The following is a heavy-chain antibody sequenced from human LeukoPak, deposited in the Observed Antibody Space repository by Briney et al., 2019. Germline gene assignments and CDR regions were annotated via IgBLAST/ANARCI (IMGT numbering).Heavy chain of an antibody. CDR3: ASAPYYYDSSGYDY. J-gene: IGHJ4*02. CDR1: GGSFSGYY. CDR2: INHSGST. Sequence: SETLSLTCAVYGGSFSGYYWSWIRQPPGKGLEWIGEINHSGSTDYNPSLKSRDTISVDTSKNQFSLKLSSVTAADTAVYYCASAPYYYDSSGYDYWGQGTLVTVSS. V-gene: IGHV4-34*01. D-gene: IGHD3-22*01.